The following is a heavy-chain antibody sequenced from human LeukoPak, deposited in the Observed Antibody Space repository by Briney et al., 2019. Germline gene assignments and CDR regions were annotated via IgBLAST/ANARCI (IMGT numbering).Heavy chain of an antibody. CDR1: GYTFTGYY. Sequence: ASVKVSCKASGYTFTGYYMHWVRQAPGQGLEWMGWINPNSGGTNYAQKFQGRVTMTRDTSISTAYMELGRLRSDDTAVYYCARDRLTVAGTYYYYYGMGVWGQGTTVTVSS. CDR3: ARDRLTVAGTYYYYYGMGV. CDR2: INPNSGGT. D-gene: IGHD6-19*01. V-gene: IGHV1-2*02. J-gene: IGHJ6*02.